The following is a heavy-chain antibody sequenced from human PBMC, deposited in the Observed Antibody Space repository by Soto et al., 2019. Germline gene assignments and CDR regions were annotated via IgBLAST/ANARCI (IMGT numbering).Heavy chain of an antibody. CDR2: ISSSSSHT. Sequence: EVQLLESGGGLVKPGGSLRLSCAASGFAFSNYSMNWVRQAPGKGLEWVSSISSSSSHTYYADSVKGRFTISRDNHKSSLYLQMESLRAEYAAMYYCARGGYAARGYFWGQGTLVPVSS. CDR1: GFAFSNYS. V-gene: IGHV3-21*01. J-gene: IGHJ4*02. CDR3: ARGGYAARGYF. D-gene: IGHD2-2*01.